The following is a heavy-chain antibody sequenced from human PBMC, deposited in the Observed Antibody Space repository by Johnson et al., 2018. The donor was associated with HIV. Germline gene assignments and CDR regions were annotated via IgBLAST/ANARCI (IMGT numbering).Heavy chain of an antibody. J-gene: IGHJ3*02. CDR3: ARAYSYGTFDI. V-gene: IGHV3-66*01. CDR2: IYSGGST. D-gene: IGHD5-18*01. Sequence: VQLVESGGGVVQPGRSLRLSCAASGFTVSSNYMSWVRQAPGKGLEWVSIIYSGGSTYYADSVKGRFTISSDNSRNTLYLQMNSLRAEDTAVYYCARAYSYGTFDIWGQGTMVTVSS. CDR1: GFTVSSNY.